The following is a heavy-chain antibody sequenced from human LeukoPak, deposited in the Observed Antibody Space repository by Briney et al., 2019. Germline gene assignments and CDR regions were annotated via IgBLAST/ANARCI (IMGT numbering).Heavy chain of an antibody. CDR3: VRGAYYYYMDV. J-gene: IGHJ6*03. V-gene: IGHV3-48*04. Sequence: GGSLRLSCAASGFTLSSYSMYWVRQAPGKGLEWVSYISSSSSTIYYADSVKGRFTISRDNAKNSLYLQMNSLRAEDTAVYYCVRGAYYYYMDVWGKGTTVTVSS. CDR1: GFTLSSYS. CDR2: ISSSSSTI.